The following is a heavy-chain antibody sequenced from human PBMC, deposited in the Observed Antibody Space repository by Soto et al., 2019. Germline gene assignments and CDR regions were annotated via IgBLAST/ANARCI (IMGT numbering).Heavy chain of an antibody. Sequence: ASVKVSCQASGYTFTHYGISWVRQAPGQGLEWMGWISAYNGNTNYAQKLQGRVTMTTDTSTSTAYMELRSLRSDDTAVYYCPRDIVVVIPSRSDAFDIWGQGTMVTVSS. CDR2: ISAYNGNT. J-gene: IGHJ3*02. D-gene: IGHD3-22*01. CDR1: GYTFTHYG. V-gene: IGHV1-18*04. CDR3: PRDIVVVIPSRSDAFDI.